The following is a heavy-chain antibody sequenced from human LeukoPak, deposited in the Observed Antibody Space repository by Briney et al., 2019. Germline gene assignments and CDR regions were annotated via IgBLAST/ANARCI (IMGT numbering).Heavy chain of an antibody. Sequence: SETLSLTCTVSGVSVGSGSYYWSWIRQPPGKGLEWIGYIYYSGSTNYNPSLKSRVTISVDTSKNQFSLKLSSVTAADTAVYYCARGYYYDSSGYDYWGQGTLVTVSS. D-gene: IGHD3-22*01. CDR1: GVSVGSGSYY. V-gene: IGHV4-61*01. J-gene: IGHJ4*02. CDR3: ARGYYYDSSGYDY. CDR2: IYYSGST.